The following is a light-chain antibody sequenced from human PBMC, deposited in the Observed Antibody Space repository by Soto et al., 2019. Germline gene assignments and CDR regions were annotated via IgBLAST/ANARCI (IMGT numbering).Light chain of an antibody. CDR2: GAS. CDR3: QQYNNWPPLT. J-gene: IGKJ4*01. CDR1: HTISAN. V-gene: IGKV3-15*01. Sequence: IVMTQSPATLSVSPGERATLSCRASHTISANLAWYQQRPGQAPRLLIYGASTRATGIPARFSGSGSGTEFTLTISSLHSEDFAVYYCQQYNNWPPLTFGGGTKVEIK.